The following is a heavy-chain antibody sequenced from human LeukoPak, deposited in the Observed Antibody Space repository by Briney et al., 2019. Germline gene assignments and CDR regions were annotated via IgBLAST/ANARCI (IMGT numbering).Heavy chain of an antibody. CDR3: ARDPAPSSTSI. CDR2: INHSGST. CDR1: GGSFSGYY. V-gene: IGHV4-34*01. Sequence: PSETLSLTCAGYGGSFSGYYWSWIRQPPGKGLEWIGEINHSGSTNYNPSLKSRVTISVDTSKNQFSLKLSSVTAADTAVYYCARDPAPSSTSIWGQGTMVTVSS. J-gene: IGHJ3*02. D-gene: IGHD2-2*01.